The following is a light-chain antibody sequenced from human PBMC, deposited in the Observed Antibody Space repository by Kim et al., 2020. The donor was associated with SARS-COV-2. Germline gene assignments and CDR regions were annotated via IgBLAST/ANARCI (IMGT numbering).Light chain of an antibody. CDR2: DNN. V-gene: IGLV1-51*01. Sequence: KVTISCSGSSSNIGNNYGSWYQQLPGTAPKLLIYDNNKRPSGIPDRFSGSKSGTSATLGITGLQTGDEADYYCGTWDSSLSAGGVVFGGGTQLTVL. J-gene: IGLJ2*01. CDR3: GTWDSSLSAGGVV. CDR1: SSNIGNNY.